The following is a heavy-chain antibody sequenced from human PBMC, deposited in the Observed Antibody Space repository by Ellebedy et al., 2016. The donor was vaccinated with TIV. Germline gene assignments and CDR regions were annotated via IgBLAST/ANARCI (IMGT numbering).Heavy chain of an antibody. CDR3: ARWDYYDSSGYYYASFDY. Sequence: AASVKVSCKVSGYTLTELSMHWVRQAPGKGLEWMGGFDPEDGETIYAQKFQGRVTMTEDTSTYTAYMELSSLRSEDTAVYYCARWDYYDSSGYYYASFDYWGQGTLVTVSS. J-gene: IGHJ4*02. CDR2: FDPEDGET. V-gene: IGHV1-24*01. D-gene: IGHD3-22*01. CDR1: GYTLTELS.